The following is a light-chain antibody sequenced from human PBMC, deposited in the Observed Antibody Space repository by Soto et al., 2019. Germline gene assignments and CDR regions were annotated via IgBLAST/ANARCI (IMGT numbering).Light chain of an antibody. CDR3: ATWDDSRGGPV. CDR2: RDN. J-gene: IGLJ2*01. Sequence: QAVLTQTPSVSGTPGQRVNISCSGSSSNIGRNYVYWYHQFPGTAPKLLIYRDNERPSGVPDRFSGSKCGTSASLAISGLRSGDEADYHCATWDDSRGGPVFGGGTKLTVL. CDR1: SSNIGRNY. V-gene: IGLV1-47*01.